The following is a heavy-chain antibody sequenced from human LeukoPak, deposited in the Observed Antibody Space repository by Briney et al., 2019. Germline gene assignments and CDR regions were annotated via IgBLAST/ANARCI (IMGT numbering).Heavy chain of an antibody. CDR3: AREGGDCSSTTHCYYYYYMDV. D-gene: IGHD2-2*01. CDR1: GYTFTSYD. J-gene: IGHJ6*03. Sequence: ASVKVSCKASGYTFTSYDINWVRQATGQGLEWMGWMNPNSGNTGYAQKFQGRVTITRNTSISTAYMELSSLRSEDTAVYYCAREGGDCSSTTHCYYYYYMDVWGKGTTVTVSS. CDR2: MNPNSGNT. V-gene: IGHV1-8*03.